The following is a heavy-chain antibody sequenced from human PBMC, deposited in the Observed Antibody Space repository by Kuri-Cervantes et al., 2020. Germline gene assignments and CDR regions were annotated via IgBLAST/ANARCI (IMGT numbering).Heavy chain of an antibody. CDR3: AKRSVRFLEWLSAEFDY. D-gene: IGHD3-3*01. CDR2: INSDGSTT. J-gene: IGHJ4*02. Sequence: GGSLRLSCAASGFTFSSYWMHWVRRPPGKGLVWVSRINSDGSTTTYADSVKGRFTISRDNAKNTLYLQMNSLRAEDTAVYYCAKRSVRFLEWLSAEFDYWGQGTLVTVSS. CDR1: GFTFSSYW. V-gene: IGHV3-74*01.